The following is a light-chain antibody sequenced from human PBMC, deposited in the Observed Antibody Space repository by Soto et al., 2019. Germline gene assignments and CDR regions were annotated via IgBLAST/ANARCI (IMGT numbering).Light chain of an antibody. Sequence: QSALTQPASVSGSPGQSITISCTGTSSDVGGYNYISWYQQHPGKAPKLIIYDVSNRPSGVSNRFSGSKSGNTAALTISGLQAEDEADYYCRSYTSSSTHVVFGGGTKLTVL. CDR1: SSDVGGYNY. CDR3: RSYTSSSTHVV. J-gene: IGLJ2*01. V-gene: IGLV2-14*03. CDR2: DVS.